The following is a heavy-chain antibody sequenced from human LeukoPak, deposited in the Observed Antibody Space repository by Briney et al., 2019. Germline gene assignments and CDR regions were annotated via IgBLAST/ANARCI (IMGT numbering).Heavy chain of an antibody. CDR1: GGSISSYY. J-gene: IGHJ4*02. CDR3: ARSSDYGSTHYFDY. D-gene: IGHD4-17*01. V-gene: IGHV4-59*01. CDR2: IYYTGSI. Sequence: PSETLSLTCTVSGGSISSYYWSWIRQPPGKGLEWIGYIYYTGSINYNPSLKSRVTISIDTSKNQFSLKLSSVTAADTAVYYCARSSDYGSTHYFDYWGQGTLVTVPS.